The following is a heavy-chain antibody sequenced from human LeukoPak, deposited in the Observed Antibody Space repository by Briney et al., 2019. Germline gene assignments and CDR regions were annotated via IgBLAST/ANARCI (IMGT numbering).Heavy chain of an antibody. Sequence: GATVDVSCKASGGTFSIYAISWVRQAPGQGLEWMGGIIPIFGTANYAQKFQGRVTITADESTSTAYMELSSLRSEDTAVYYCARSGGYFYYYYGMDVWGQGTTVTVSS. CDR1: GGTFSIYA. CDR3: ARSGGYFYYYYGMDV. CDR2: IIPIFGTA. D-gene: IGHD4-23*01. V-gene: IGHV1-69*13. J-gene: IGHJ6*02.